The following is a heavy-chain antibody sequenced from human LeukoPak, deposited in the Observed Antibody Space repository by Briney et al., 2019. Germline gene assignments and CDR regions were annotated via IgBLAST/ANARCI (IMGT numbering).Heavy chain of an antibody. CDR2: IGTAGDT. Sequence: ETGGSLRLSCAASGFTFSIYDMHWVRQTTGKGLEWVSAIGTAGDTYYLGSVKGRFTISRENAKNSLYLQMNSLRAGDTAVYYCARVVDPGGYYYFYYMDVWGKGTTVTVSS. CDR1: GFTFSIYD. V-gene: IGHV3-13*01. D-gene: IGHD3-16*01. CDR3: ARVVDPGGYYYFYYMDV. J-gene: IGHJ6*03.